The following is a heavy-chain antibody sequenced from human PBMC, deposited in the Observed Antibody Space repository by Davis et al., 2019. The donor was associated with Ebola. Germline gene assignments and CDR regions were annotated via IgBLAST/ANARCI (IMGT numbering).Heavy chain of an antibody. V-gene: IGHV3-15*01. J-gene: IGHJ5*02. D-gene: IGHD6-6*01. CDR2: IKSKTDGGTT. CDR1: GFTFSNAW. CDR3: AKGLQSNSLLGQVS. Sequence: GESLKISCAASGFTFSNAWMSWVRQAPGKGLEWVGRIKSKTDGGTTDYAAPVKGRFTISRDDSKNTLYLQMNSLGVDDTAMFYCAKGLQSNSLLGQVSWGQGTLVTVSS.